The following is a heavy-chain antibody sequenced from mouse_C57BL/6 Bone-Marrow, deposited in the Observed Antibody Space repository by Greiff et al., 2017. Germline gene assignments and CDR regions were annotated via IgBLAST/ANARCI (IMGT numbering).Heavy chain of an antibody. CDR2: IDPSDSYT. V-gene: IGHV1-59*01. J-gene: IGHJ2*01. CDR3: ARCEGQRGYFDY. Sequence: VQLQQPGAELVRPGTSVKLSCKASGYTFTSYWMHWVKQRPGQGLEWMGVIDPSDSYTNYNQKFKGKATLTVDTSSSTAYMRLSSLTSKDSAVYDCARCEGQRGYFDYWGQGTTLTVSS. CDR1: GYTFTSYW.